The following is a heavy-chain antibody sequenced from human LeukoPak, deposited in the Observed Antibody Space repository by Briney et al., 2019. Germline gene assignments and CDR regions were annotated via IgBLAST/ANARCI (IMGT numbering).Heavy chain of an antibody. J-gene: IGHJ4*02. CDR2: IHPGESES. CDR1: GYSFTSYW. CDR3: ARWPTGSSSSYFDY. Sequence: GESLKISCKGSGYSFTSYWLGWVRQMPGKGLEWMGIIHPGESESRYSPSFRGQFTISADKSINTAFLQWNSLKASDTAMYYCARWPTGSSSSYFDYWGQGTLVTVSS. V-gene: IGHV5-51*01. D-gene: IGHD6-6*01.